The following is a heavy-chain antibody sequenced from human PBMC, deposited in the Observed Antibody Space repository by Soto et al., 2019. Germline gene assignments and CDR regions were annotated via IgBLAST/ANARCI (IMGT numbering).Heavy chain of an antibody. CDR3: ASYTAMVIFSY. V-gene: IGHV4-30-4*01. CDR1: GGSISSGDYY. D-gene: IGHD5-18*01. Sequence: SETLSLTCTVSGGSISSGDYYWSWIRQPPGKGLEWIGYIYYSGSTYYNPSLKSRVTISVDTSKNQFSLKLSSVTAADTAVYYCASYTAMVIFSYWGRGSLVIVSS. J-gene: IGHJ4*02. CDR2: IYYSGST.